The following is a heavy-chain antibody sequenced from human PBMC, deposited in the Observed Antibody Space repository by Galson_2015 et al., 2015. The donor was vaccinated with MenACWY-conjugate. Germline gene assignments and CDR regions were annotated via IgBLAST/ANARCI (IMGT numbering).Heavy chain of an antibody. CDR2: INPSGVST. D-gene: IGHD6-6*01. V-gene: IGHV1-46*01. Sequence: SVKASCKASGYLFSTYYLHWVRQAPGQGLEWVGMINPSGVSTRYAPKFQGRVTLTRDTSTSTVYMELSSLTSDDTAVYYCASALAAYWAFWGQGTLVTVSS. J-gene: IGHJ4*02. CDR3: ASALAAYWAF. CDR1: GYLFSTYY.